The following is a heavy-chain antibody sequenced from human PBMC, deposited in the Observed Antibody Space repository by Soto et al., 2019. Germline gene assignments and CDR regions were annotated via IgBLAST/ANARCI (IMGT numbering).Heavy chain of an antibody. CDR3: AKDRGGDCPDNSCYFGADY. CDR1: GFTFSSYG. D-gene: IGHD2-2*01. CDR2: ISDTGSSH. V-gene: IGHV3-30*18. Sequence: GGSLRLSCVGSGFTFSSYGMHWVRQAPGKGLECVAVISDTGSSHYYAASVEGRFTISRENSKNTLSLHMDRLRVEDTAVYYCAKDRGGDCPDNSCYFGADYWGQGTPVTV. J-gene: IGHJ4*02.